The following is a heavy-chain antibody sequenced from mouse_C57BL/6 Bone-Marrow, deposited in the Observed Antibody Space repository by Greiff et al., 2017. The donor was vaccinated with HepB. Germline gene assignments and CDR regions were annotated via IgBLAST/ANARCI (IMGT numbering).Heavy chain of an antibody. V-gene: IGHV1-82*01. J-gene: IGHJ4*01. Sequence: QVQLKQSGPELVKPGASVKISCKASGYAFSSSWMNWVKQRPGKGLEWIGRIYPGDGDTNYNGKFKGKATLTADKSSSTAYMQLSSLTSEDSAVYFCARCHYGSSYDYAMDYWGQGTSVTVSS. D-gene: IGHD1-1*01. CDR3: ARCHYGSSYDYAMDY. CDR1: GYAFSSSW. CDR2: IYPGDGDT.